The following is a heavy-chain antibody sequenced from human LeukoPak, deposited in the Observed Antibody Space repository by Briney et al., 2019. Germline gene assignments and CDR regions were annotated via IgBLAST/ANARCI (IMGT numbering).Heavy chain of an antibody. CDR2: INPNSGGT. CDR1: GYTFTCYY. Sequence: ASVKVSFTSSGYTFTCYYMHWVRQAPGQGLEWMGWINPNSGGTNYAQKFQGRVTMTRDTSISTAYMELSRLRSDDTAVYYCAVDYGDYVSVDYYDSSGYYPYYWGQGTLVTVSS. CDR3: AVDYGDYVSVDYYDSSGYYPYY. J-gene: IGHJ4*02. D-gene: IGHD3-22*01. V-gene: IGHV1-2*02.